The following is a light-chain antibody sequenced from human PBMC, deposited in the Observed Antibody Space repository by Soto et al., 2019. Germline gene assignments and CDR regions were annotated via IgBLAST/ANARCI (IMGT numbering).Light chain of an antibody. CDR1: QSISDT. CDR3: QHYGNSLWT. J-gene: IGKJ1*01. V-gene: IGKV3D-15*01. Sequence: EIGMTQSPATLSVSPGGRATLYCRASQSISDTLAWYQQKPGQAPRLLIYDASNRATGIPARFSGSGSGTDFTLTISRLEPEDFAVYFCQHYGNSLWTFGQGTKVDIK. CDR2: DAS.